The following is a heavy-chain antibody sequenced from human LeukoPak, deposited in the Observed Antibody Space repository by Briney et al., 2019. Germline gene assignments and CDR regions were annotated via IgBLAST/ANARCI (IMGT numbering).Heavy chain of an antibody. CDR2: IIPIFGTA. V-gene: IGHV1-69*05. CDR1: GYTFTSYG. Sequence: ASVKVSCKASGYTFTSYGISWVRQAPGQGLEWMGGIIPIFGTANYAQKFQGRVTITTDESTSTAYMELSSLRSEDTAVYYCARGAGGYSYGYYFDYWGQGTLVTVSS. CDR3: ARGAGGYSYGYYFDY. D-gene: IGHD5-18*01. J-gene: IGHJ4*02.